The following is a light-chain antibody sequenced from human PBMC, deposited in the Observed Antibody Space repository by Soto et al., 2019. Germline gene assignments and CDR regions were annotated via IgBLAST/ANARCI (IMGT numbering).Light chain of an antibody. CDR1: QSISSW. CDR2: DGS. J-gene: IGKJ1*01. Sequence: DIQMTQSPSTLSACVGDSVTITCRASQSISSWLAWYQQKPGKAPKLLIYDGSSLESGVPSRGSGSGTGTEFTLTISSPQPYDFATYYCQQYNSYWTFGQGTKVDIK. V-gene: IGKV1-5*01. CDR3: QQYNSYWT.